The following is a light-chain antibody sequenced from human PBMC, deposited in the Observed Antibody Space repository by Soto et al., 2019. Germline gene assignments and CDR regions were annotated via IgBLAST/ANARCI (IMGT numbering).Light chain of an antibody. CDR2: AAS. Sequence: IQLTQSPSSLSASVVDIVKINFLSSHDIGIYLDWYQQKPGKAPKLLIYAASSLQGGVPSRFSGSGSGTDFTLTISSLQPEDFATYYCQQSYSTPRKCGQGTKGDI. CDR1: HDIGIY. V-gene: IGKV1-39*01. J-gene: IGKJ1*01. CDR3: QQSYSTPRK.